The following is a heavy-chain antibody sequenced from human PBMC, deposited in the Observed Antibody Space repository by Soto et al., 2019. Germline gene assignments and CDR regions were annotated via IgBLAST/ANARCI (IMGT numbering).Heavy chain of an antibody. CDR3: ARVVARGNGMDV. J-gene: IGHJ6*02. CDR2: ISGSGGST. D-gene: IGHD3-22*01. CDR1: GFTCSGYA. V-gene: IGHV3-23*01. Sequence: GGSLRLSCAASGFTCSGYARSWVRQAPGRGLEWVSAISGSGGSTYYADSVKGRFTISRDNSKNTLYLQMNSLRAEDTAVYYCARVVARGNGMDVWGQGTTVTVSS.